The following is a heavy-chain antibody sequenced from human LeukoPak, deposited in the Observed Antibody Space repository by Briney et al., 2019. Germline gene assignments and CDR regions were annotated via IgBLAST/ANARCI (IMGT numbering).Heavy chain of an antibody. J-gene: IGHJ5*02. D-gene: IGHD6-13*01. CDR1: LDSLSSNSTA. Sequence: SQTLSLTSAISLDSLSSNSTAWNWIRQSPSRGLEWLGRTYYRFKWYSEYAVSVKSRISINPDTSKNQFSLQLNSVTPEDTAVYYCARAAASAGTRMSPWGPGTLVTVSS. V-gene: IGHV6-1*01. CDR3: ARAAASAGTRMSP. CDR2: TYYRFKWYS.